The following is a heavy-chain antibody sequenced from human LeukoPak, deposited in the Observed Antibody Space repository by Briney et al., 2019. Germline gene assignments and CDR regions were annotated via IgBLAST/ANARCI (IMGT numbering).Heavy chain of an antibody. V-gene: IGHV4-39*01. CDR2: IYYSGST. D-gene: IGHD4-17*01. J-gene: IGHJ3*02. Sequence: PSETLSLTCTVSGGSISSSSYYWGWIRQPPGKGLGWIGSIYYSGSTYYNPSLKSRVTISVDTSKNQFSLKLSSVTAADTAVYYCVSHHNDYGDYGAFDIWGQGTMVTVSS. CDR1: GGSISSSSYY. CDR3: VSHHNDYGDYGAFDI.